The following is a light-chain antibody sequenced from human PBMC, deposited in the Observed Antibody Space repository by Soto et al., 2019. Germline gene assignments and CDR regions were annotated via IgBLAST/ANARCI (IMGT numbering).Light chain of an antibody. J-gene: IGKJ5*01. CDR2: AAS. Sequence: DIQMTQSPSSLSASVGDRVTITCRASETISRFLNWYQQKPGKAPKFLIYAASSLQSGVPSRFSGSGSGTDFTLTISSLQPDDIATYYCQQSYSTRITFGQGTRLEIK. CDR3: QQSYSTRIT. CDR1: ETISRF. V-gene: IGKV1-39*01.